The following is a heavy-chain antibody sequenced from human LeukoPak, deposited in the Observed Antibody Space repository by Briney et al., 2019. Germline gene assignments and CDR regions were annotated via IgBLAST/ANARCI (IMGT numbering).Heavy chain of an antibody. J-gene: IGHJ4*02. CDR3: ARAFRVTMILLYY. V-gene: IGHV1-46*01. CDR2: INPSGGST. Sequence: GASVTVSCKASGYTFTSYYMHWVRQAPGQGLEWMGIINPSGGSTSYAQKFQGRVTMTRDMSTSTVYMELSSLRSEDTAVYYCARAFRVTMILLYYWGQGTLVTVSS. D-gene: IGHD3-22*01. CDR1: GYTFTSYY.